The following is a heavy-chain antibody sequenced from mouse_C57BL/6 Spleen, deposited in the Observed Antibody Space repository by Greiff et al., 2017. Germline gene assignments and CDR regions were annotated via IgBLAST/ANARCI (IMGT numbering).Heavy chain of an antibody. CDR2: ISSGGSYT. D-gene: IGHD1-1*01. Sequence: EVQLQESGGDLVKPGGSLKLSCAASGFTFSSYGMSWVRQTPDKRLEWVATISSGGSYTYYPDSVKGRFTISRDNAKNTLYLQMSSLKSEDTAMYYCARLITTRYFDVWGTGTTVTVSS. CDR3: ARLITTRYFDV. V-gene: IGHV5-6*01. CDR1: GFTFSSYG. J-gene: IGHJ1*03.